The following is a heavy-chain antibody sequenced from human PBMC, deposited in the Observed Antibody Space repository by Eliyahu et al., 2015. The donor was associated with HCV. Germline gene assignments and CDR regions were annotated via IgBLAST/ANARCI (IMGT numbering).Heavy chain of an antibody. D-gene: IGHD3-22*01. CDR1: GFTFGXYX. CDR3: ARTDEGSWSWLLLFYAFDI. Sequence: EVQLVESGGXLAQPGRSLRLSCTASGFTFGXYXXXWVRQAPGKGLGWVGFIRSKSYGGTTEYAASLKGRFTISRDDSKSIAYLQMNSLKTEDTAVYYCARTDEGSWSWLLLFYAFDIWGQGTRVTVSS. J-gene: IGHJ3*02. V-gene: IGHV3-49*04. CDR2: IRSKSYGGTT.